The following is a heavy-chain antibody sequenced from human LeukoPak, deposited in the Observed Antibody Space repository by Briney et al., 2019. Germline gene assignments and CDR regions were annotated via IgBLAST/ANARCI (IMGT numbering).Heavy chain of an antibody. V-gene: IGHV3-30*02. CDR1: GFSFSTFG. Sequence: TGGSLRLSCAASGFSFSTFGMHWVRQAPDKGLEWVAVIWYDGSKKYYVDSVKGRFTISRDNSKNTLNLQMNSLRAEDTAVYYCAKMRTPTAHSGDAFDIWGQGTMVTVSS. J-gene: IGHJ3*02. CDR3: AKMRTPTAHSGDAFDI. D-gene: IGHD4-17*01. CDR2: IWYDGSKK.